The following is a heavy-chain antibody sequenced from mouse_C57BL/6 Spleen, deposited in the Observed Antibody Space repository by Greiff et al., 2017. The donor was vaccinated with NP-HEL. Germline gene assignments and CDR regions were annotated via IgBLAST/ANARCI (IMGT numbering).Heavy chain of an antibody. J-gene: IGHJ2*01. CDR3: ARQKAMYYFDY. CDR2: ISGGGGNT. CDR1: GFTFSSYT. Sequence: EVKLMESGGGLVKPGGSLKLSCAASGFTFSSYTMSWVRQTPEKRLEWVATISGGGGNTYYPDSVKGRFTISRDNAKNTLYLQMSSLRSEDTALYYCARQKAMYYFDYWGQGTTLTVSS. V-gene: IGHV5-9*01.